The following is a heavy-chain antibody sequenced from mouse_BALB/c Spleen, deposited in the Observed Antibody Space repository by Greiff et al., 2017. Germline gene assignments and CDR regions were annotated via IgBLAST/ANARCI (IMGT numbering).Heavy chain of an antibody. V-gene: IGHV10-1*02. Sequence: EVKLMESGGGLVQPKGSLKLSCAASGFTFNTYAMNWVRQAPGKGLEWVARIRSKSNNYATYYADSVKDRFTISRDDSQSMLYLQMNNLKTEDTAMYYCVGIRGDFDVWGAGTTVTVSS. J-gene: IGHJ1*01. CDR2: IRSKSNNYAT. CDR1: GFTFNTYA. CDR3: VGIRGDFDV. D-gene: IGHD2-4*01.